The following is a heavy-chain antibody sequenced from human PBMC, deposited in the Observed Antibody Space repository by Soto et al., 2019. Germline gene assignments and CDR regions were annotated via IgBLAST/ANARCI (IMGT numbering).Heavy chain of an antibody. D-gene: IGHD2-15*01. CDR3: ARVYCSGGGCYLLDY. Sequence: EVQLVESGGGLVQPGGSLRLPGAPPGFTFSSYGMHWVRQAPGKGLVWVSRINSDGSSQSYADSVKGRFTISRDNAKNTLYLQMNSLRAEDTAVYYCARVYCSGGGCYLLDYWGQGTLVTVSS. V-gene: IGHV3-74*01. CDR1: GFTFSSYG. CDR2: INSDGSSQ. J-gene: IGHJ4*02.